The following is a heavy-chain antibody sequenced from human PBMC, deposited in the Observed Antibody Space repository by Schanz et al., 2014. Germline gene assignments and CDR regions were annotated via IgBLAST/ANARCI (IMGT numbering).Heavy chain of an antibody. CDR3: ARDYECALYSPRHDAFDV. Sequence: QGQLVESGGGVVQPGRSLRLSCAASGFTFSSYAMHWVRQAPGKGLEWVAVMSYDGSNKYYADSVKGRFTISRDTPKTTLYVKINSQRANNRPVYFCARDYECALYSPRHDAFDVWGQGTVXTVSS. CDR2: MSYDGSNK. CDR1: GFTFSSYA. J-gene: IGHJ3*01. V-gene: IGHV3-30-3*01. D-gene: IGHD2-8*01.